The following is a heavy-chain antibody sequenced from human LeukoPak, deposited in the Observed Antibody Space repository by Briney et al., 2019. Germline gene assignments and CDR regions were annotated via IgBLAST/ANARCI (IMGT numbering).Heavy chain of an antibody. Sequence: SGPTLVNPTQTRTLTCTFSGFSLSASGMCVSWIRQPPGKALEWLARIDWDDDKYYSTSLKTRLTISKDTSKNQVVLTMTNMDPVDTATYYCARSQWRVAATGLVYYYYYMDVWGKGTTVTISS. CDR3: ARSQWRVAATGLVYYYYYMDV. CDR2: IDWDDDK. D-gene: IGHD6-13*01. J-gene: IGHJ6*03. V-gene: IGHV2-70*11. CDR1: GFSLSASGMC.